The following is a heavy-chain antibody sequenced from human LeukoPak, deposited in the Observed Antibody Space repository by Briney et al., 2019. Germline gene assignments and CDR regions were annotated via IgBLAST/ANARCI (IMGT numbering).Heavy chain of an antibody. CDR1: GGSISSGSYY. D-gene: IGHD5-18*01. CDR3: ARGKVGGYSYGYYYYYYMDV. J-gene: IGHJ6*03. V-gene: IGHV4-61*02. Sequence: SSETLSLTCTVSGGSISSGSYYSSWIRQPAGKGLEWIGRIYTSGSTYYNPSLKSRVTISVDTSKNQFSLKLSSVTAADTAVYYCARGKVGGYSYGYYYYYYMDVWGKGTTVTVSS. CDR2: IYTSGST.